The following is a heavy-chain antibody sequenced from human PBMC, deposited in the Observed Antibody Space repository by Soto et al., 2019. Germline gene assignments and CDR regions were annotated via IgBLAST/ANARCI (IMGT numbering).Heavy chain of an antibody. CDR2: IYYSGST. J-gene: IGHJ4*02. CDR3: ARTNPPGIRFLEWSYDY. CDR1: GGSISGYY. V-gene: IGHV4-59*01. D-gene: IGHD3-3*01. Sequence: SETLSHTCTVSGGSISGYYWSWIRQPPGKGLEYIGYIYYSGSTNYNPSLKSRVTISVDTSKNQFSLKLSSVTAADTAVYYCARTNPPGIRFLEWSYDYWGQGTLVTVSS.